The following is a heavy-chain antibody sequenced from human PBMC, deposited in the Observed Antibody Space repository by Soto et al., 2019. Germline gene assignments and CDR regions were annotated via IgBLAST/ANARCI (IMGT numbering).Heavy chain of an antibody. CDR2: IYYSGST. V-gene: IGHV4-59*01. Sequence: SETLSLTCTVSGGSITNYYWSWIRQPPGKGLEWIGFIYYSGSTNYNPSLKSRVTISVATSKNQVSLKLSSVTAADTAVYYCARDGSAVEAGYYGMDVCAQGTTVTVSS. D-gene: IGHD5-18*01. CDR3: ARDGSAVEAGYYGMDV. CDR1: GGSITNYY. J-gene: IGHJ6*02.